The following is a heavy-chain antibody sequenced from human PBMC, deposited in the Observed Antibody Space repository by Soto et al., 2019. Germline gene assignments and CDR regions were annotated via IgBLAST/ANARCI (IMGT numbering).Heavy chain of an antibody. CDR1: GFSLSTSGVG. J-gene: IGHJ4*02. CDR2: IYWDDDK. V-gene: IGHV2-5*02. D-gene: IGHD3-10*01. Sequence: QITLKESGPTLVKPTQTLTLTCTFSGFSLSTSGVGVGWIRQPPGKALEWLALIYWDDDKRYSPSLKSRLTITKDTTKNQVVLTLTTMDPVDTATYYCAHSTGGFGELLGPFDYWGQGTLVTVAS. CDR3: AHSTGGFGELLGPFDY.